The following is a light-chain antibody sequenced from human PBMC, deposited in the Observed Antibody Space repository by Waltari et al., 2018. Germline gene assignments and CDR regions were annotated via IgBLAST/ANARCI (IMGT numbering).Light chain of an antibody. CDR1: QRVSSSY. CDR3: HQYGSSPFT. CDR2: GAS. V-gene: IGKV3-20*01. Sequence: EIVLTQSPGTLSLSPGERATLSCRASQRVSSSYLAWYQQKPGQAARLLIYGASCMATGIQDRFSGSGSGTDFTLTISRLEPADFAVYYCHQYGSSPFTFGPGTKVDIK. J-gene: IGKJ3*01.